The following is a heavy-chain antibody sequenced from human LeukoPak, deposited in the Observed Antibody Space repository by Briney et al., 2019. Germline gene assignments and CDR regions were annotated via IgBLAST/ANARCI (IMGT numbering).Heavy chain of an antibody. CDR3: ARGGEYNYGYVGFDY. J-gene: IGHJ4*02. V-gene: IGHV1-3*01. Sequence: GASVKVSCKASGYTFTSFAIHWVRQAPGQRLEWMGWINAGNGNTKYSQKFQGRVTITRDTSASTAYMELSSLNSEDTAIYYCARGGEYNYGYVGFDYWGQGTLVTVSS. CDR2: INAGNGNT. CDR1: GYTFTSFA. D-gene: IGHD5-18*01.